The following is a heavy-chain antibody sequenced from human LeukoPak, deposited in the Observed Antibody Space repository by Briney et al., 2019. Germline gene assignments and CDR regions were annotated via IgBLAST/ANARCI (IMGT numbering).Heavy chain of an antibody. V-gene: IGHV3-30-3*01. J-gene: IGHJ3*02. CDR2: ISNGGITK. CDR3: ARADYCIGDCFHAAFDI. CDR1: GFTFSNYA. D-gene: IGHD2-21*02. Sequence: GGSLRLSCEAYGFTFSNYAFHWVRQAPGKGLEWVAGISNGGITKYDADSVKGRFTISRDNSKNTLFLEMNSLTREETAVYYCARADYCIGDCFHAAFDIWGQGIVVTVSS.